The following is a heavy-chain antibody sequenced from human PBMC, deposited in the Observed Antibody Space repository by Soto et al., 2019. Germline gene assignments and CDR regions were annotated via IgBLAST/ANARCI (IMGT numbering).Heavy chain of an antibody. Sequence: LXLSCATSGFTFSSYLMHWVRQAPGKGLVWVSRINSDGSSTSYADSVKGRFTISRDNAKNTLYLQMNSLRAEDTAVYYCARDPTMYYYDSSGYFPDYWGQGTLVTVSS. CDR1: GFTFSSYL. J-gene: IGHJ4*02. CDR2: INSDGSST. D-gene: IGHD3-22*01. V-gene: IGHV3-74*01. CDR3: ARDPTMYYYDSSGYFPDY.